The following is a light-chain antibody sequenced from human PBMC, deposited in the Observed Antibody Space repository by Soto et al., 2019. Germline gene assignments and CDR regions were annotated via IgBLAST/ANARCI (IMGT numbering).Light chain of an antibody. V-gene: IGKV3-20*01. CDR2: GAS. CDR1: QSVSRY. CDR3: LQYGSSPYT. Sequence: EIVMTQSTGILSLSPGERATLSCRASQSVSRYLNWFQHKPGQAPRLLIYGASSRAAGIPDRFSGSGSGTDFTLTISRLEPEDFAVFYCLQYGSSPYTFGQGTKLEIK. J-gene: IGKJ2*01.